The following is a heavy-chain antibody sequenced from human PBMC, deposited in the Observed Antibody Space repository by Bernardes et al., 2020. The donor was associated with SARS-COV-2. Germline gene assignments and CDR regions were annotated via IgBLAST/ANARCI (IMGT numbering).Heavy chain of an antibody. CDR1: GFNFNSYA. D-gene: IGHD1-26*01. CDR3: ATAEPQYHYYYGMDV. V-gene: IGHV3-23*01. Sequence: GGSLRLSCAASGFNFNSYAMNWFRKAPGKGLEWVSGISGSDDKTYYGDSVKGRFTISRDKSKNTLYLKMNSLRAEDTAVYYGATAEPQYHYYYGMDVWGQGTTVTVSS. CDR2: ISGSDDKT. J-gene: IGHJ6*02.